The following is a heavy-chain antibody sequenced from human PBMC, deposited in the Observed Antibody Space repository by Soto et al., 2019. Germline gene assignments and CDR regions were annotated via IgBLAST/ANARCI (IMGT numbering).Heavy chain of an antibody. J-gene: IGHJ6*03. V-gene: IGHV3-74*01. CDR2: INSDGSST. D-gene: IGHD2-15*01. CDR3: ARDPGWYYYYIDV. Sequence: VGSLRLSCAASGFTFSSYWMHWVRQAPGKGLVWVSRINSDGSSTSYADSVKGRFTISRDNAKNTLYLQMNSLRAEDTAVYYCARDPGWYYYYIDVWGKGTTVTVSS. CDR1: GFTFSSYW.